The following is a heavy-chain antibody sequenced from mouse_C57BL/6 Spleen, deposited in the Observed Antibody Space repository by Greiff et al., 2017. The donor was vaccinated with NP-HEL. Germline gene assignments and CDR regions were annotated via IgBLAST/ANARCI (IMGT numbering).Heavy chain of an antibody. CDR2: INPNNGGT. CDR1: GYTFTDYN. CDR3: ARSAFAY. Sequence: EVKLEESGPELVKPGASVKIPCKASGYTFTDYNMDWVKQSHGKSLEWIGDINPNNGGTIYNQKFKGKATLTVDKSSSTAYMELRSLTSEDTAVYYCARSAFAYWGQGTLVTVSA. J-gene: IGHJ3*01. V-gene: IGHV1-18*01.